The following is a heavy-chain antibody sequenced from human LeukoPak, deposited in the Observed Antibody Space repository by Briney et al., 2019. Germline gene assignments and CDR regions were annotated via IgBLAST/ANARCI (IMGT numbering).Heavy chain of an antibody. CDR1: GFTFSSYA. J-gene: IGHJ6*02. CDR3: ARGGLYSGYDWPDYYYGMDV. V-gene: IGHV3-30*04. Sequence: PGGSLRLSCAASGFTFSSYAMHWVRQAPGKGLEWVAFISYDGSNKYYADSVKGRFTISRDNYKNTLYLQMNSLRAEDTAVYYCARGGLYSGYDWPDYYYGMDVWGQGTTVTVSS. D-gene: IGHD5-12*01. CDR2: ISYDGSNK.